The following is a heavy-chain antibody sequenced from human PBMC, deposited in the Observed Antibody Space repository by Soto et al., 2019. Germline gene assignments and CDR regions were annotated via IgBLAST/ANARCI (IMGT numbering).Heavy chain of an antibody. CDR3: ARDAYLSGLGY. CDR1: GFTFNSYA. CDR2: ISDSGKNT. Sequence: GGSLRLSCAASGFTFNSYAMNWVRQAPGKGLEWVSFISDSGKNTFYADSVKGRFTISRDNSKNTLYLQMKSLRAEDTAVYYCARDAYLSGLGYWGQGTLVTVSS. D-gene: IGHD2-15*01. V-gene: IGHV3-23*01. J-gene: IGHJ4*02.